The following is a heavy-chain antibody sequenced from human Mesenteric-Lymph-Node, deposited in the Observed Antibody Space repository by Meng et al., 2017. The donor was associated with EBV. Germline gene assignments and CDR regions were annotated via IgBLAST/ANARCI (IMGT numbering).Heavy chain of an antibody. CDR1: GGTVSSYA. V-gene: IGHV1-69*01. CDR3: AREGRAHDY. D-gene: IGHD1-26*01. Sequence: HVLLGQCGAELKKSGYSVKVSCKASGGTVSSYAISWVRQAPGQGLEWMGGIIPIFGTANYAQKFQGRVTITADESTSTAYMELSSLRSEDTAVYYCAREGRAHDYWGQGTLVTVSS. J-gene: IGHJ4*02. CDR2: IIPIFGTA.